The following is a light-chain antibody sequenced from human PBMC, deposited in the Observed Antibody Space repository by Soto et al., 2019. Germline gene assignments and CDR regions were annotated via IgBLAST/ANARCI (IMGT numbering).Light chain of an antibody. CDR2: AVS. J-gene: IGLJ1*01. CDR1: SSHVGGYNY. CDR3: CSYTVSGTYV. V-gene: IGLV2-14*01. Sequence: QSVFTQPAAVSGSPGQSITISCTGTSSHVGGYNYVSWYQQHPGKAPKLMIYAVSNRPSGVSNRFSGSKSGNTATLNISGLQSEDEADYYCCSYTVSGTYVFGTGTKVNVL.